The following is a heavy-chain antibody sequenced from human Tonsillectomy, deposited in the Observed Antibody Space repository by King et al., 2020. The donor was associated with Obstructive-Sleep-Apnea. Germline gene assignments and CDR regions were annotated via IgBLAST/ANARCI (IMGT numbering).Heavy chain of an antibody. Sequence: VQLVQSGAEVKKPGSSVKVSCQASGGTFSSYAISWVRQAPGQGLEWMGGIIPIFGTANYAQKFQGRVTITADESTSTAYMELSSLRSEDTAVYYCARGATVTTEDYYGMDVWGQGTTVTVSS. J-gene: IGHJ6*02. CDR3: ARGATVTTEDYYGMDV. CDR2: IIPIFGTA. CDR1: GGTFSSYA. V-gene: IGHV1-69*01. D-gene: IGHD4-17*01.